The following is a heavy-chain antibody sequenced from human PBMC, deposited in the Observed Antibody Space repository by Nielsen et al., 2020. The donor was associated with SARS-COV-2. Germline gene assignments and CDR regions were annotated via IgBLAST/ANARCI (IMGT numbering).Heavy chain of an antibody. J-gene: IGHJ5*02. V-gene: IGHV1-46*01. D-gene: IGHD5-12*01. CDR2: INPSGGST. Sequence: VRQAPGQGLEWMGIINPSGGSTSYAQKFQGRVTMTRDTSTSTVYMELSSLRSEDTAVYYCARDGYDQFDPWGQGTLVTVSS. CDR3: ARDGYDQFDP.